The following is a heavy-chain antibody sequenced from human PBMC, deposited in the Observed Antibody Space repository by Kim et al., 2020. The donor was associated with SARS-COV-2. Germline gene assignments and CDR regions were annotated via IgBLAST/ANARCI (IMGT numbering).Heavy chain of an antibody. J-gene: IGHJ4*02. Sequence: YADSVKGRFTISRDNSKNTLYLQMNSLRAEDTAVYYCAREDGYSADYFDYWGKGTLVTVSS. V-gene: IGHV3-33*01. D-gene: IGHD5-18*01. CDR3: AREDGYSADYFDY.